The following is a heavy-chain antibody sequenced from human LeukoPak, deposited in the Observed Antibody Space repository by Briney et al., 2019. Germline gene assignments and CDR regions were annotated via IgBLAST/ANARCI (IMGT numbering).Heavy chain of an antibody. D-gene: IGHD6-13*01. J-gene: IGHJ4*02. CDR3: AKRGSVGTLGHFDY. V-gene: IGHV3-7*01. CDR1: GFTFSSYW. Sequence: GGSLRLSCAASGFTFSSYWMSWVRQAPGKGLEWVANIKQGGSEKYYVDSVKGRFTISRDNAKNSLYLQMNSLRAEDTAVYYCAKRGSVGTLGHFDYWGQGTLVTVSS. CDR2: IKQGGSEK.